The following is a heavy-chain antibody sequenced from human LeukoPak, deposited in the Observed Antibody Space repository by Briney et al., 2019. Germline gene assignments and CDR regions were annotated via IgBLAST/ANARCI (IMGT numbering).Heavy chain of an antibody. J-gene: IGHJ4*02. V-gene: IGHV2-5*01. D-gene: IGHD1-26*01. CDR3: AHTALSRVGPGLFDY. Sequence: SGPTLVKPTQTLTLTCTFSGFSLSTSGVGVGWIRQPPGKALEWLALIYWNDDKRYSPSLKSRLTITKDTSKNQVVLTMTNMDPVDTATYYCAHTALSRVGPGLFDYWGQGTLVTVSS. CDR2: IYWNDDK. CDR1: GFSLSTSGVG.